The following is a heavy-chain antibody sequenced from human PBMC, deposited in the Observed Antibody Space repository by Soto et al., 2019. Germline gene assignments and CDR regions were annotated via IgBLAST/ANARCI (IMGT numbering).Heavy chain of an antibody. V-gene: IGHV1-18*03. CDR2: ISAYNGNT. D-gene: IGHD2-2*01. CDR3: ARDSIVVVPAAMEFDY. CDR1: GYTFTSYG. Sequence: ASVKFSCKASGYTFTSYGISWLLQAPGQGLEWMGWISAYNGNTNYAQKLQGRVTMTTDTSTSTAYMELSSLRSDDMAVYYCARDSIVVVPAAMEFDYWGQGTLVTVSS. J-gene: IGHJ4*02.